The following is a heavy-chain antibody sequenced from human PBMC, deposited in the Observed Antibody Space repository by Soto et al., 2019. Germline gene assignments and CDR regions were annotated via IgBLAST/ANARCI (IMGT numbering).Heavy chain of an antibody. CDR1: GFTFSNAW. V-gene: IGHV3-15*01. CDR3: TTIGLDCSGGSCV. D-gene: IGHD2-15*01. Sequence: GGSLRLSCAASGFTFSNAWMSWVRQAPGKGLEWVGRIKSKTDGGTTDYAAPVKGRFTISRDDSKNTLYLQMNSLKTEDTAVYYCTTIGLDCSGGSCVWGQGTLVTVSS. CDR2: IKSKTDGGTT. J-gene: IGHJ4*02.